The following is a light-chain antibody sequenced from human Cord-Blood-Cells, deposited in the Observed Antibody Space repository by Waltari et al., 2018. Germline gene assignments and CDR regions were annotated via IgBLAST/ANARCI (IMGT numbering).Light chain of an antibody. J-gene: IGLJ3*02. CDR2: GKN. Sequence: SSELTQDPAVSVALGQTVGITCQGDSLRSYYGSWYQQKPGPAPALVIYGKNNRPSGIPDRFSGSSSGNTASLTISGAQAEDEADYYCNSRDSSGNHVFGGGTKLTVL. CDR3: NSRDSSGNHV. CDR1: SLRSYY. V-gene: IGLV3-19*01.